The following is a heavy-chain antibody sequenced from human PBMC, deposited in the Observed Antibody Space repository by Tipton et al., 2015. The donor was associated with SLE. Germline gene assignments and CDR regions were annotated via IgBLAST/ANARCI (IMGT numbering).Heavy chain of an antibody. CDR1: GFTFSSYW. V-gene: IGHV3-7*01. CDR3: ARQDSSGYDY. D-gene: IGHD3-22*01. J-gene: IGHJ4*02. Sequence: SLRLSCAASGFTFSSYWMSWVRQTPGRGMEWVANIKQDGSEKYYVDSVKGRFTISRANAKNSLYLQMNSLRAEDTAVYYCARQDSSGYDYWGQGTLVTVSS. CDR2: IKQDGSEK.